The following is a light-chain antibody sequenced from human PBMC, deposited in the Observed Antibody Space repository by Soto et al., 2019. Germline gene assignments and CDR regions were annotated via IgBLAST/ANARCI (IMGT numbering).Light chain of an antibody. CDR1: SSDVGGYNY. CDR2: DIS. V-gene: IGLV2-14*01. J-gene: IGLJ2*01. Sequence: QSALTQPASVSGSPGQSITISCTGTSSDVGGYNYVSWYQQHPGKAPKLMIYDISNRPSGVSNRFSGSKSGNTASLTISGLQAEDEADYYCSSYPSSSTNVVFGGGTKLTVL. CDR3: SSYPSSSTNVV.